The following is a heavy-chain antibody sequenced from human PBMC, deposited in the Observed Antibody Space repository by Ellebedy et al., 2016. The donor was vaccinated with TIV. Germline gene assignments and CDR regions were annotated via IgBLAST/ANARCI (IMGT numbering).Heavy chain of an antibody. J-gene: IGHJ4*02. CDR1: GFTFSTYW. CDR3: ASAARGSGAYESF. V-gene: IGHV3-21*01. Sequence: PGGSLRLSCAVSGFTFSTYWMYWVRQAPGKGLEWVSSISDFSAYRFYADSVKGRFTISRDNSKNSLYLQMNSLRADETALYYCASAARGSGAYESFWGQGTLVTVSS. CDR2: ISDFSAYR. D-gene: IGHD5-12*01.